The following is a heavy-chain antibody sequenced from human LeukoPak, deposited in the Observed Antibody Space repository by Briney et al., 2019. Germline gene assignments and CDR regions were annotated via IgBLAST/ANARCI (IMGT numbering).Heavy chain of an antibody. CDR3: ARDQGTYTDYDVDY. CDR2: ISYSSSFI. CDR1: GFSFRRYS. Sequence: GGSLRLSCVASGFSFRRYSMNWVRQAPGKGLEWVAYISYSSSFIYYADSVKGRFIITRDNAENSLFLQMNSLRAEDTAVYYCARDQGTYTDYDVDYWGQGTLVTVSS. J-gene: IGHJ4*02. D-gene: IGHD4-17*01. V-gene: IGHV3-21*01.